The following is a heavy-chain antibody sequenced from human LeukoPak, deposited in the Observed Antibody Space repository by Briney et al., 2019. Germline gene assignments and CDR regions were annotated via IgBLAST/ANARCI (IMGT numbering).Heavy chain of an antibody. D-gene: IGHD3-10*02. CDR3: AELGITMIGGV. Sequence: GGSLRLSCATSGLTISSYSMNWVRQAPGKGLQWVSYISSSSSTIYYADSVKGRFTISRDNAKNSLYLQMNSLRAEDTAVYYCAELGITMIGGVWGKGTTVTISS. V-gene: IGHV3-48*04. J-gene: IGHJ6*04. CDR2: ISSSSSTI. CDR1: GLTISSYS.